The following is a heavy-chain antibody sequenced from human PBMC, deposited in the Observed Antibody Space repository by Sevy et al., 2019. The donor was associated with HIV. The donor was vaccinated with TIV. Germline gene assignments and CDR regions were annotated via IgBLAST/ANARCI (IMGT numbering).Heavy chain of an antibody. D-gene: IGHD1-26*01. V-gene: IGHV3-23*01. CDR1: GYTFSSYA. CDR3: AKDLPTNRNSGTYYDY. CDR2: IRGSGDMT. Sequence: GGSLRLSCAASGYTFSSYAMTWVRHSPGKGLEWVASIRGSGDMTFYADSVKGRFTISRDNSKNTLYLQMNSLRAEDTAVYYCAKDLPTNRNSGTYYDYWGQGTLVTVSS. J-gene: IGHJ4*02.